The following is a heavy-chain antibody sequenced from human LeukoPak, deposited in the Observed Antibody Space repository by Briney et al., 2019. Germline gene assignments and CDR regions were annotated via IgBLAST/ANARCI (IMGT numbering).Heavy chain of an antibody. D-gene: IGHD3-16*01. CDR3: ATQGGNFDY. V-gene: IGHV3-23*01. CDR2: ISASGGST. Sequence: GGSLRLSCAASGFTFNSYAMSWVRQAPGKGLEWVSIISASGGSTYYADSVKGRFTISRDNSKNTLYLQMNSLRAKDTAVYYCATQGGNFDYWGQGTLVTVSS. J-gene: IGHJ4*02. CDR1: GFTFNSYA.